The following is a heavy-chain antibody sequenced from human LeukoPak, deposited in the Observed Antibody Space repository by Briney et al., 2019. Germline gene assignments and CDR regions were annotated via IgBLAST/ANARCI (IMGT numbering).Heavy chain of an antibody. CDR1: GFTFSNFA. D-gene: IGHD6-19*01. CDR2: ISSIEGRI. J-gene: IGHJ4*02. V-gene: IGHV3-64*04. Sequence: GGSLRLSCAASGFTFSNFAIHWVRQAPGKGLECVSAISSIEGRIYYANSVKGRFTISRDNSKSTLYLQMNSLRTEDTAVYYCAKVRWDNSGWYYLDSWGQGTLVTVSS. CDR3: AKVRWDNSGWYYLDS.